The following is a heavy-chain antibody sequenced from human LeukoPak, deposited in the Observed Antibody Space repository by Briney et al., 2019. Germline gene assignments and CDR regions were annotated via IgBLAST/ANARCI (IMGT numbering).Heavy chain of an antibody. CDR2: ISYDGSNK. CDR1: GFTFSSYG. V-gene: IGHV3-30*18. CDR3: AKDRGVVAGPGHYYGMDV. D-gene: IGHD6-19*01. J-gene: IGHJ6*02. Sequence: GGSLRLSCAASGFTFSSYGMHWVRQAPGKGLEWVAAISYDGSNKYYADSVKGRFTISRDNSKNTLYLQMNSLRAEDTAVYYCAKDRGVVAGPGHYYGMDVWGQGTTVTVSS.